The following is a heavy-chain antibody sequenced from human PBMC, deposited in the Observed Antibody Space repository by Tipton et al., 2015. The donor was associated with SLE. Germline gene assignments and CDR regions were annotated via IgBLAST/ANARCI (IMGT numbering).Heavy chain of an antibody. V-gene: IGHV4-34*01. CDR1: GGSFSGYY. D-gene: IGHD4-23*01. CDR3: ARHGGYYFDY. J-gene: IGHJ4*02. CDR2: INHSGST. Sequence: LRLSCAVYGGSFSGYYWSWIRRPPGKGLGWIGEINHSGSTNYNPSLKSRVTISVDTSKNQFSLKLSSVNAADTAVYYCARHGGYYFDYWGQGTLVTVSS.